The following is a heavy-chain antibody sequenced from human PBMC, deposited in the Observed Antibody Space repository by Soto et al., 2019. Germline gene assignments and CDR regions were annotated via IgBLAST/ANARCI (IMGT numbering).Heavy chain of an antibody. V-gene: IGHV1-18*01. J-gene: IGHJ4*02. CDR1: GYTFTSYG. Sequence: ASVKVSCKASGYTFTSYGISWVRQAPGQGLEWMGWISAYNGNTNYAQKLQGRVTMTTDTSTSTAYVELRSLRSDDTAVYYCARAPYYYDSSGFSDYWGQGTLVTVSS. D-gene: IGHD3-22*01. CDR3: ARAPYYYDSSGFSDY. CDR2: ISAYNGNT.